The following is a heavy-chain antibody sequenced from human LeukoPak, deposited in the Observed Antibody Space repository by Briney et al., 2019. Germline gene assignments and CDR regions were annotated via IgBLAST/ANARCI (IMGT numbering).Heavy chain of an antibody. CDR1: GGSFSGYY. CDR2: INHSGST. D-gene: IGHD2-15*01. Sequence: SETLSLTCAVYGGSFSGYYWSWIRQPPGKGLEWIGEINHSGSTNYNPSLKSRVTISVDTSKNQFSLKLSSVTAADTAVYYCARSSNCSGGSCYEGSDYFDYWSQGTLVTVSS. CDR3: ARSSNCSGGSCYEGSDYFDY. V-gene: IGHV4-34*01. J-gene: IGHJ4*02.